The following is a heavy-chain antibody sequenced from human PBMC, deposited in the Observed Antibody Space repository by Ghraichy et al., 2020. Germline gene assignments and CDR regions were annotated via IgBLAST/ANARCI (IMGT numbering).Heavy chain of an antibody. CDR3: AREWLGPYWYFDL. J-gene: IGHJ2*01. CDR2: IYYSGST. CDR1: GASISSGGYY. V-gene: IGHV4-31*03. D-gene: IGHD6-19*01. Sequence: SETLSLTCTVSGASISSGGYYWSWIRQHPGKGLEWIGYIYYSGSTYYNPSLKSRLTISVDTSKNQFSPKLSSVTAADTAVYYCAREWLGPYWYFDLWGRGTLVTVSS.